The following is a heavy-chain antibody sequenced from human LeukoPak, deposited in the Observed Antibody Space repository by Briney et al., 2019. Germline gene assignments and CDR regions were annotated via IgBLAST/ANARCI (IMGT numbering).Heavy chain of an antibody. D-gene: IGHD6-19*01. CDR1: GLTFSRYW. Sequence: GGSLRLSCAASGLTFSRYWMHWVRQAPGKGLVWVSRINNDGSSTTYADSVKGRFTISRDTAKNTLFLQMNSLRDEDTAVYYCRAVAGPDDFWGQGTLVTVSS. CDR2: INNDGSST. J-gene: IGHJ4*02. V-gene: IGHV3-74*01. CDR3: RAVAGPDDF.